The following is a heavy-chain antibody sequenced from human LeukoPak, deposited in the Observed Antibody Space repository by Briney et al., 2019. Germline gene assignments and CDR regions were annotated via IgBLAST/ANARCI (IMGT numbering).Heavy chain of an antibody. V-gene: IGHV1-2*02. CDR3: ARIENTDKYCSGGNCYSVVDYFDY. J-gene: IGHJ4*02. Sequence: ASVKVSCTASGYTFNNYYIHWVRQAPGQGLEWMGWINPNSGGTNYAQKFQGRVTMTRDTSISTAYMELSRLRSDDTAVYYCARIENTDKYCSGGNCYSVVDYFDYWGQGTLVTVSS. CDR1: GYTFNNYY. CDR2: INPNSGGT. D-gene: IGHD2-15*01.